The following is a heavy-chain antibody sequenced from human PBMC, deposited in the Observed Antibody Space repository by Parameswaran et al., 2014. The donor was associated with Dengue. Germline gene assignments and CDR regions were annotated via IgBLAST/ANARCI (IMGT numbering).Heavy chain of an antibody. CDR2: INTNTGNP. J-gene: IGHJ4*02. CDR3: ARAGDSGYDLGIAVDY. Sequence: WVRQAPGQGLEWMGWINTNTGNPTYAQGFTGRFVFSLDTSVSTAYLQISSLKAEDTAVYYCARAGDSGYDLGIAVDYWGQGTLVTVSS. V-gene: IGHV7-4-1*02. D-gene: IGHD5-12*01.